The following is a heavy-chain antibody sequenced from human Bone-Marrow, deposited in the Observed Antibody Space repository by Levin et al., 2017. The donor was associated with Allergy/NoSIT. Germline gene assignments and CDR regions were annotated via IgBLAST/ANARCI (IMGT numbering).Heavy chain of an antibody. CDR2: FTNTART. CDR1: GFTLSRRA. J-gene: IGHJ4*02. V-gene: IGHV3-23*01. D-gene: IGHD2-21*02. Sequence: EASVKVSCTASGFTLSRRAMSWVRQAPGKGLEWIASFTNTARTYYADSVQGRFTISRDDSQNRLYLEMNSLRDDDTALYFCAKDHESDGWPAFDSWGQGTQVTVSS. CDR3: AKDHESDGWPAFDS.